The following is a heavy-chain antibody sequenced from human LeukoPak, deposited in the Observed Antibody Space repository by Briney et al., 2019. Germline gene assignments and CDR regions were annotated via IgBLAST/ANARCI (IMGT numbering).Heavy chain of an antibody. J-gene: IGHJ4*02. CDR3: ARGAGPFDS. D-gene: IGHD6-19*01. CDR2: IYNSETA. Sequence: SETLSLTCTVSGGSVSDDYWSWIRQPAGKGPEWIGRIYNSETANYNPSLKSRVTMSVDTSKNQLSLRLRSATAADTAVYYCARGAGPFDSWGQGTLVTVSS. V-gene: IGHV4-4*07. CDR1: GGSVSDDY.